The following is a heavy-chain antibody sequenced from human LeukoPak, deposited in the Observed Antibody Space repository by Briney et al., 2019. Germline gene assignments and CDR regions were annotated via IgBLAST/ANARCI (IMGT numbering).Heavy chain of an antibody. CDR2: IYVTGT. Sequence: PSETLSLTCTVSGGSIGTYYWSWVRQSPGTGLEWIGYIYVTGTRYNPYLQSRVTISVDRSRNQFFLKMTSVTAADTAVYYCARHIGGGIEDMDVWAEGPRSPSP. J-gene: IGHJ6*03. D-gene: IGHD3-16*02. CDR1: GGSIGTYY. V-gene: IGHV4-59*08. CDR3: ARHIGGGIEDMDV.